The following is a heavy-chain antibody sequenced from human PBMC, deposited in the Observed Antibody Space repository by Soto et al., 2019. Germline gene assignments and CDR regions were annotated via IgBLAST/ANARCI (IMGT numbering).Heavy chain of an antibody. V-gene: IGHV3-33*01. J-gene: IGHJ3*02. CDR1: GFTFRIYS. Sequence: GSLRLSCAASGFTFRIYSMHWVRQSPGKGLEWVAVMWYDGTNKYYGESVKGRFTISRDNSENTLYLQMNSPRVEDTAVYYCARDATFGTKGGSFDIWGHGTLVTVSS. D-gene: IGHD3-16*01. CDR3: ARDATFGTKGGSFDI. CDR2: MWYDGTNK.